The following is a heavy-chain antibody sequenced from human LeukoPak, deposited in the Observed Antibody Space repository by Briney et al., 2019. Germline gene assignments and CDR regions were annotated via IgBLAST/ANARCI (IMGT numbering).Heavy chain of an antibody. D-gene: IGHD2-8*01. V-gene: IGHV4-4*07. J-gene: IGHJ4*02. CDR1: GGSISSYY. Sequence: SETLSLTCTVSGGSISSYYWSWIRQPAGKGLEWIGRIYTSGSTNYNPSLKSQVTISVDTSKKQFSLKLRSVTAADTAEYYCARGLTVFGYWGQGTLVTVSS. CDR3: ARGLTVFGY. CDR2: IYTSGST.